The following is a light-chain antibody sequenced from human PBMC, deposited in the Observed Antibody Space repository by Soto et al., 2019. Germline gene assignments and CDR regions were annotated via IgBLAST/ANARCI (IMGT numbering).Light chain of an antibody. CDR2: AAS. V-gene: IGKV1-39*01. CDR3: QQAYSTPIT. J-gene: IGKJ5*01. CDR1: QNINVI. Sequence: DIQMTQSPSSLSASVGDRVTITCRASQNINVILNWYHQKPGKAPALLIYAASSLQRGVPSRFSGSGSGTDFTLTISSLQPDDFATYYCQQAYSTPITFGQGTRLEIK.